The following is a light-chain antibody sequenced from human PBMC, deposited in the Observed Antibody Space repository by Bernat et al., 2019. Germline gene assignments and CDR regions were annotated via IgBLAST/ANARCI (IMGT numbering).Light chain of an antibody. Sequence: QSALTQPASVSGSPGQSITISCTGTSSDVGAYNYVSWYQQHPGKAPKLMIYDVSDRPSGVSNRFSGSKSGNTASLTISGRQAEDEADYYCSSYTSTSTPYVFGTGTKVTVL. CDR3: SSYTSTSTPYV. J-gene: IGLJ1*01. V-gene: IGLV2-14*03. CDR1: SSDVGAYNY. CDR2: DVS.